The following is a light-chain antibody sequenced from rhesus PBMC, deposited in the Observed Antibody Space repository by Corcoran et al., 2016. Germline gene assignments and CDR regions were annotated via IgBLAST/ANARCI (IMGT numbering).Light chain of an antibody. CDR1: SSDIGAYNY. J-gene: IGLJ6*01. CDR2: EVS. CDR3: GSYAGSNTLV. Sequence: QAALTQPRSVSGSPGQSVTISCTGTSSDIGAYNYVSWYEQHPGTVPKLMIYEVSKRPSGVSNRFSGSKSGNTASLTISGLQADDEADYYCGSYAGSNTLVFGSGTKLTVL. V-gene: IGLV2-32*02.